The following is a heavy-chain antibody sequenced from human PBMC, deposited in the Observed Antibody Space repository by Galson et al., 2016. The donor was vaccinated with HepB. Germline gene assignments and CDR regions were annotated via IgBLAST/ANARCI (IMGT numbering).Heavy chain of an antibody. CDR2: FGFMGGGT. J-gene: IGHJ2*01. D-gene: IGHD2-21*01. Sequence: SLRLSCAASGFSLSNYDMTWLRQAPGKGLEWVSSFGFMGGGTTYADSVKGRFSISRDTSTNTPFLQMNSLRAEDTALYYCAKSRDYWYFDLWGRGTLVTISS. V-gene: IGHV3-23*01. CDR3: AKSRDYWYFDL. CDR1: GFSLSNYD.